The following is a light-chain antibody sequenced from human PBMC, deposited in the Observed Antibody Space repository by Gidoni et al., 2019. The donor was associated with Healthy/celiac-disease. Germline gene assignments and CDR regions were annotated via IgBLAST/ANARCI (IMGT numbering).Light chain of an antibody. J-gene: IGKJ2*01. CDR2: AAS. CDR1: QRISSY. CDR3: QQSYSTPPYT. V-gene: IGKV1-39*01. Sequence: DIQITQSPASLSASVGDRVTITCRASQRISSYLNWYQQKPGKAPKLLIYAASSLQSGVPSRFSGSGSATDFTLTISSLQPEDFATYYCQQSYSTPPYTFGQGTKLEIK.